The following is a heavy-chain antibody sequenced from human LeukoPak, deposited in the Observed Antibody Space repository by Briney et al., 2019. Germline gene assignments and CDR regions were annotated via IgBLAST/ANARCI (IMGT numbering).Heavy chain of an antibody. CDR1: GFTFSSYS. CDR2: ISSSSSYI. Sequence: PGGSLRLSCAASGFTFSSYSMNWVRQAPGKGLEWVSSISSSSSYIYYADSVKGRFTISRDNSKNTLYLQMNSLRAEDTAVYYCAKEDSQSGYVPNWGQGTLVTVSS. V-gene: IGHV3-21*04. CDR3: AKEDSQSGYVPN. D-gene: IGHD3-3*01. J-gene: IGHJ4*02.